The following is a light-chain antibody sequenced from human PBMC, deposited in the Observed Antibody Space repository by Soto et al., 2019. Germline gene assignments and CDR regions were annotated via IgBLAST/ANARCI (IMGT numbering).Light chain of an antibody. V-gene: IGLV3-21*02. CDR3: QVWDTNSDYV. CDR2: DDS. J-gene: IGLJ1*01. CDR1: NIGGKN. Sequence: SYELTQPPSVSVAPGQTATVSCGGNNIGGKNVHWYQQKPGQAPVLVVYDDSDRPSGIPERFSGSNSGNMATLTISRAEAGDEADYYCQVWDTNSDYVFGSGTKVTVL.